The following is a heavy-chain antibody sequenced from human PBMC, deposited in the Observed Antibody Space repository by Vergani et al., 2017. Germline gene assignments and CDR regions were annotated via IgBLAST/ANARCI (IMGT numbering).Heavy chain of an antibody. CDR1: GFTSAGYA. CDR3: AKDLGTSSGGGWFDP. Sequence: EVQLEESGGGLVLPGRSLRLSCVASGFTSAGYAMHWVRQAPGKGLEWVSGISWNSNSIGYADSVKGRFTISRDNAKNSLYLQMNSLRAEDTGLYYCAKDLGTSSGGGWFDPWGKGTLVTVSS. D-gene: IGHD6-6*01. V-gene: IGHV3-9*02. J-gene: IGHJ5*02. CDR2: ISWNSNSI.